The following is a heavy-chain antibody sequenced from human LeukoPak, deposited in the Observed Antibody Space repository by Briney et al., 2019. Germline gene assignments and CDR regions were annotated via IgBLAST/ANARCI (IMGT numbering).Heavy chain of an antibody. V-gene: IGHV3-48*04. CDR1: GFTFSSYN. CDR2: ISRSTSTI. Sequence: GGSLRLSCAASGFTFSSYNINWVRQAPGKGLEWLSCISRSTSTIYYADSVKGRFTISRDNAKKSLYLQMNSLGAEDTALYYCVKVTAAGFVDHWGQGTLVTVSS. J-gene: IGHJ4*02. CDR3: VKVTAAGFVDH. D-gene: IGHD6-13*01.